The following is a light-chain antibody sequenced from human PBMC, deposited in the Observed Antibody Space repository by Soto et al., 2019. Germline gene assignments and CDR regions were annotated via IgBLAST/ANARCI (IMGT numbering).Light chain of an antibody. CDR3: QQYGNSPYT. J-gene: IGKJ2*01. CDR1: QSVSSTH. Sequence: EVVLTQSPGTLPLSPGERATLSCRASQSVSSTHLAWYQQKPGQAPRLLISGASRRAIGIPDRFSGSGSGTDFTLTISRLEPEDFAVYYCQQYGNSPYTFGQGTKLEIK. CDR2: GAS. V-gene: IGKV3-20*01.